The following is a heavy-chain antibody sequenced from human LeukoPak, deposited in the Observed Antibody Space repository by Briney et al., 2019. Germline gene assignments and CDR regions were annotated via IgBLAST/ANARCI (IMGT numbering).Heavy chain of an antibody. D-gene: IGHD3-10*01. J-gene: IGHJ3*02. V-gene: IGHV1-3*03. CDR1: GYTFTSYA. CDR2: INAGNGNT. Sequence: ASVKVSCKASGYTFTSYAMHWVRQAPGQRLEWMGWINAGNGNTKYSQEFQGRVTITRDTSASTAYMELSSLRSEDMAVYYCARKGSSYDAFDIWGQGTMVTVSS. CDR3: ARKGSSYDAFDI.